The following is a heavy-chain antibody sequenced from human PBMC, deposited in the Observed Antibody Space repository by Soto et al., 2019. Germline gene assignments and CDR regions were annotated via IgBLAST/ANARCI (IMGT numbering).Heavy chain of an antibody. CDR3: AKNGQPPYYYYGMDV. J-gene: IGHJ6*02. V-gene: IGHV1-18*01. CDR2: ISGYNGDT. Sequence: ASVKVSCKTSGYTFGRYGISWVRQSPGQGLEWMGWISGYNGDTNYAQKVQGRVTMTIDTSTYTAYMELRSLTSDDTAIYYCAKNGQPPYYYYGMDVWGQGTTVTVSS. D-gene: IGHD2-8*01. CDR1: GYTFGRYG.